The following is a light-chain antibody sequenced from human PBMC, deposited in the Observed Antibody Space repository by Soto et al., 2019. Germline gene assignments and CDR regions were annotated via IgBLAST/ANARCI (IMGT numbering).Light chain of an antibody. CDR1: QSVTNSF. J-gene: IGKJ1*01. CDR3: QQYVSSPWA. Sequence: EIVLAQSPGTLSLSPGERATLSCRASQSVTNSFLAWYQQEPGQAPRLLIYGASRRATGIPDRFTGSGSGTDFTLTISRLEPEDFAVYYCQQYVSSPWAFGQGTKVDI. CDR2: GAS. V-gene: IGKV3-20*01.